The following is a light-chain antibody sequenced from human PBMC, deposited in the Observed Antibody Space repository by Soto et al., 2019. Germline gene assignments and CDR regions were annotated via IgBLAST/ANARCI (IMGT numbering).Light chain of an antibody. Sequence: IELSPCSGTVSLYQGESDTVSCRASQSVSSSYLVWHQQKPGQAPRLLIYAASRRATGIPDRFSGSGSGTNFTLTIGRLEREYVAVNYGQQYGSSRWTFGQGTKVDIK. CDR1: QSVSSSY. V-gene: IGKV3-20*01. CDR3: QQYGSSRWT. J-gene: IGKJ1*01. CDR2: AAS.